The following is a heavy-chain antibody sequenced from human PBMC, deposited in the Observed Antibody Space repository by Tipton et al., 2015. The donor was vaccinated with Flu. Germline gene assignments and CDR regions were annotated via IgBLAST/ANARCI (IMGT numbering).Heavy chain of an antibody. CDR1: GFTFRNYW. Sequence: SLRLSCAASGFTFRNYWMTWVRQAPGKGLEWVAVIWYDGSNKYYADSVKGRFTISRDNSKNTLYLQMNSLRAEDTAVYYCARGVYSSGWYPFFDYWGQGTLVTVSS. J-gene: IGHJ4*02. V-gene: IGHV3-33*08. CDR2: IWYDGSNK. CDR3: ARGVYSSGWYPFFDY. D-gene: IGHD6-19*01.